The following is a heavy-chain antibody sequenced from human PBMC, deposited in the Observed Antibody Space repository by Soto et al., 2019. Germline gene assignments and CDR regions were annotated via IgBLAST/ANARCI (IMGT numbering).Heavy chain of an antibody. D-gene: IGHD2-8*01. V-gene: IGHV4-4*02. Sequence: QVHLQESGPGLVKPSETLSLICGGSCDSISSVTWWSWVRQSPGKWLEWIGEIYHSGSTNYNPSLKSRVTMSVDKSKNQFSLQLTSVTAADTSVYYCATFSGFFTISPYDAWGQGILVTVSS. CDR2: IYHSGST. CDR1: CDSISSVTW. J-gene: IGHJ5*02. CDR3: ATFSGFFTISPYDA.